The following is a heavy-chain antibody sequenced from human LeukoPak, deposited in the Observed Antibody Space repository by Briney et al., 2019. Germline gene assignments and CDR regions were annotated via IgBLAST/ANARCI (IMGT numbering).Heavy chain of an antibody. CDR2: INPNSGGT. CDR3: ARDFGYSYGGAFDY. D-gene: IGHD5-18*01. J-gene: IGHJ4*02. V-gene: IGHV1-2*06. Sequence: ASVKVSCKASGYTFAGYYMHWVRQAPGQGLEWMGRINPNSGGTNYAQKFQGRVTMTRDTSISTAYMELSRLRSDDTAVYYCARDFGYSYGGAFDYWGQGTLVTVSS. CDR1: GYTFAGYY.